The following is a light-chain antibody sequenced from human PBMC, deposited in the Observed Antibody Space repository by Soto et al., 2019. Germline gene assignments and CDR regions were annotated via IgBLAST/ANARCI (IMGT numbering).Light chain of an antibody. Sequence: DIKLTQSPSSLSASVGDRVTITCRASQGISNYLAWYRQEPGKVPKLLIYAASTLQSGVPSRVSGSGSGTDFTLSISSLQPEDVATYYCQKYNSAPRTFGQGTKVDIK. CDR3: QKYNSAPRT. J-gene: IGKJ1*01. CDR1: QGISNY. CDR2: AAS. V-gene: IGKV1-27*01.